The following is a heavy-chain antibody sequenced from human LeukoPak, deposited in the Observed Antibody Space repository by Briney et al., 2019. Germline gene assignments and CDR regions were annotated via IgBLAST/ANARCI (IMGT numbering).Heavy chain of an antibody. CDR2: INPNSGGT. Sequence: ASVKVSCKASGYTFTGYYMHWVRQAPGQGLEWMGWINPNSGGTNYAQKFQGRVTMTRDTSISTAYMELSRLRSDDTAVYYCAREYCSSTSCYAYVDYWGQGTLVTVS. D-gene: IGHD2-2*01. CDR1: GYTFTGYY. CDR3: AREYCSSTSCYAYVDY. V-gene: IGHV1-2*02. J-gene: IGHJ4*02.